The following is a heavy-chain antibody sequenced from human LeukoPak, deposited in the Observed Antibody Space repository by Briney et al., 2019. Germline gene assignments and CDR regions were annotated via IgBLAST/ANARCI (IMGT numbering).Heavy chain of an antibody. V-gene: IGHV3-48*03. J-gene: IGHJ4*02. CDR1: GFTFSSYE. CDR2: ISSSGSTI. CDR3: ARDVRRWLQFDY. D-gene: IGHD5-24*01. Sequence: AGGSLRLSCAASGFTFSSYETKWVRQAPGKGLEWASYISSSGSTIYYADSVKGRFTISRDNAKNSLYLQMNSLRAEDTAVYYCARDVRRWLQFDYWGQGTLVTVSS.